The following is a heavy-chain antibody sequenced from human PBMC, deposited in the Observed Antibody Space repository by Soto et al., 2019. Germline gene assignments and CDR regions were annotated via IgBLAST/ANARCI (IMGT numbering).Heavy chain of an antibody. D-gene: IGHD4-17*01. V-gene: IGHV3-23*01. Sequence: EVQLLESGGGLVHPGGSLRLSCEASGFSFSSFAMSWVRQAPGKGLEWVSGIGGSGHSTYFADSVKGRFTISRDNSXNTLYLQMNSLRVEDTAVYYCARAEDDYGDQDHFDFWGQGTLVTVSS. CDR1: GFSFSSFA. J-gene: IGHJ4*02. CDR2: IGGSGHST. CDR3: ARAEDDYGDQDHFDF.